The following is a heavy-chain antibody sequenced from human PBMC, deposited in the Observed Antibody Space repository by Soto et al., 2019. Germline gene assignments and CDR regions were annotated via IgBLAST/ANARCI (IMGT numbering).Heavy chain of an antibody. CDR1: GFTVSTYG. CDR2: ISRDGGTK. J-gene: IGHJ4*02. CDR3: TGEVASGN. D-gene: IGHD2-8*02. Sequence: QVQLVESGGGVVQPGRSLRLSCAVSGFTVSTYGMHWVRQAPGKGLEWVAVISRDGGTKYYADSVKGRFTISRDNSRNTLFLEMNSLSGDDMAVYYCTGEVASGNWGQGTLVTVSS. V-gene: IGHV3-30*03.